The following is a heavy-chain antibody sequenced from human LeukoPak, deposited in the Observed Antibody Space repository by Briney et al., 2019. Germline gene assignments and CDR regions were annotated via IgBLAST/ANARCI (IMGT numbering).Heavy chain of an antibody. D-gene: IGHD6-13*01. Sequence: SVKVSCKASGYTLTSYGTSAVRQAPGQGVWWMGWICAYNGNTNYAQKLQGRVTMTTDTSTSTAYLELRSLRSDDTAVYYCARDTSAAGFPYYFVYWGQGTLVTVSS. J-gene: IGHJ4*02. CDR3: ARDTSAAGFPYYFVY. V-gene: IGHV1-18*04. CDR2: ICAYNGNT. CDR1: GYTLTSYG.